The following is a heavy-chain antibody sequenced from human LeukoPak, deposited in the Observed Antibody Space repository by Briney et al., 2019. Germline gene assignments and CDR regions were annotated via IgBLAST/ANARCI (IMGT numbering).Heavy chain of an antibody. Sequence: ASVKVSCKAPGYTFTGYYMHWVRQAPGQGLELMGLINPNSGGTNYAQKFQGRVTMTRATSISTAYMELSGLRSDDTAVYYCASTSDGSYYDSSGYYDPTNYGMDVWGQGTTVTVSS. V-gene: IGHV1-2*02. J-gene: IGHJ6*02. CDR3: ASTSDGSYYDSSGYYDPTNYGMDV. CDR2: INPNSGGT. CDR1: GYTFTGYY. D-gene: IGHD3-22*01.